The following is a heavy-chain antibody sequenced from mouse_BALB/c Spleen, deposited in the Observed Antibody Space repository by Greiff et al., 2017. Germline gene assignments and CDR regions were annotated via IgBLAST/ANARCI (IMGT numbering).Heavy chain of an antibody. J-gene: IGHJ4*01. Sequence: EVKLMESGAGLVKPGGSLKLSCAASGFAFSSYDMSWVRQTPEKRLEWVAYISSGGGSTYYPDTVKGRFTISRDNAKNTLYLQMSSLKSEDTAMYYCARQGRYAMDYWGQGTSVTVSS. CDR3: ARQGRYAMDY. CDR2: ISSGGGST. CDR1: GFAFSSYD. V-gene: IGHV5-12-1*01. D-gene: IGHD3-3*01.